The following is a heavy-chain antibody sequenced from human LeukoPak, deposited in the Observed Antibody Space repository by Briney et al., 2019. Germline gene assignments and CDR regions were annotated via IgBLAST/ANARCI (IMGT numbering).Heavy chain of an antibody. Sequence: TGRSLRLSCAASGFTVSSNYMSWVRQAPGKGLEWVSVIYSGGSTYYADSVKGRFTISRDNSKNTLYLQMNSLRAEDTAVYYCARGGPLDDILTGYYIDYWGQGTLVTVSS. CDR3: ARGGPLDDILTGYYIDY. J-gene: IGHJ4*02. V-gene: IGHV3-53*01. D-gene: IGHD3-9*01. CDR1: GFTVSSNY. CDR2: IYSGGST.